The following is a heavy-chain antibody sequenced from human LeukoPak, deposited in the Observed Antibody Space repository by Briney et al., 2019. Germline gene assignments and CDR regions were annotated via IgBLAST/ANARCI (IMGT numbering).Heavy chain of an antibody. Sequence: SETLSLTCTVSGGSISSSSYYWGWIRQPPGKGLEWIGSIYYSGSTYYNPSLKSRVTIPVDTSKNQFSLKLSSVTAADTAVYYCARFNSIWGREYYFDYWGQGTLVTVSS. J-gene: IGHJ4*02. V-gene: IGHV4-39*01. D-gene: IGHD3-16*01. CDR3: ARFNSIWGREYYFDY. CDR2: IYYSGST. CDR1: GGSISSSSYY.